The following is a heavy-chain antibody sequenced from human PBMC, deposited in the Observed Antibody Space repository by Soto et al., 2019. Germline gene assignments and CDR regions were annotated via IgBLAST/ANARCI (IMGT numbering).Heavy chain of an antibody. D-gene: IGHD2-2*01. Sequence: QVQLVQSGAEVKKPGSSVKVSCKASGGTFSSYTISWVRQAPGQGLECMGRIIPILGIANYAQKFQGRVTITADKSTRADYMKLSNLRYKDTAVYYCARGYCSSTSCYAKNTYWYFDLWGRGTLVTVSS. V-gene: IGHV1-69*02. CDR3: ARGYCSSTSCYAKNTYWYFDL. CDR1: GGTFSSYT. CDR2: IIPILGIA. J-gene: IGHJ2*01.